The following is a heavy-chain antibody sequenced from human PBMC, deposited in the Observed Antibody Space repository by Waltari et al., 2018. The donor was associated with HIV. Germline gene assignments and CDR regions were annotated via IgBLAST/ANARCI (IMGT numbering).Heavy chain of an antibody. CDR3: VKGGGYYDSTGNVPFDY. V-gene: IGHV3-23*01. CDR1: GFGFSSYA. J-gene: IGHJ4*02. Sequence: VQLLESGGGLVQSGGSLTLSCAASGFGFSSYAMIWVRQGPGKGREGVSAIGGVGDRSYYVDSVKGRFTISRDNSKNTLSLQMNGLRAEDTAVYYCVKGGGYYDSTGNVPFDYWGQGSLVTVSS. CDR2: IGGVGDRS. D-gene: IGHD3-3*01.